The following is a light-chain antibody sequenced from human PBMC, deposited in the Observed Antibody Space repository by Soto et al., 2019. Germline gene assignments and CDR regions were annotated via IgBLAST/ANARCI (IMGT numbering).Light chain of an antibody. V-gene: IGKV3-20*01. CDR1: QSVSNNY. CDR3: QQYGSSGT. J-gene: IGKJ1*01. Sequence: EIVLTQSPGTLSLSPGARATLPCRASQSVSNNYLAWYQQKPGQAPRRLIYGASNRATGIPDRFSGSWSGTDFTLTISRLEPEDFAVYYCQQYGSSGTFGQGTKVDIK. CDR2: GAS.